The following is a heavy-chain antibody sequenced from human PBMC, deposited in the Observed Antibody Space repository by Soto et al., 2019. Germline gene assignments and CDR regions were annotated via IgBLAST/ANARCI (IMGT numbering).Heavy chain of an antibody. CDR3: ARPPSYSNYGGGMDV. CDR2: IYPGDSDT. V-gene: IGHV5-51*01. CDR1: GYSFTSYW. J-gene: IGHJ6*02. Sequence: GESLKISCKGSGYSFTSYWIGWVRQMPGKGLEWMGIIYPGDSDTRYSPSFQGQVTISADKSISTAYLQWSSLKASDTAMYYCARPPSYSNYGGGMDVWGQGTTVTVSS. D-gene: IGHD4-4*01.